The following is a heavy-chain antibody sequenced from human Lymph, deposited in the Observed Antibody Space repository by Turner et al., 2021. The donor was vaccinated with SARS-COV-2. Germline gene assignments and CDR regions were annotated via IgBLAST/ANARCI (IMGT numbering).Heavy chain of an antibody. CDR1: GGTFSSYA. CDR3: ARGSRDCSSTSCYPFFDY. V-gene: IGHV1-69*01. D-gene: IGHD2-2*01. Sequence: QVQLVQSGAEVKKPGTSVKVSCKVSGGTFSSYAIRRVRQATGQGLECRGEIVPNVGTANYAQKFQGRVTITADAATSTAHMELGSLRSEDTAVYYCARGSRDCSSTSCYPFFDYWGQGTLVTVSS. CDR2: IVPNVGTA. J-gene: IGHJ4*02.